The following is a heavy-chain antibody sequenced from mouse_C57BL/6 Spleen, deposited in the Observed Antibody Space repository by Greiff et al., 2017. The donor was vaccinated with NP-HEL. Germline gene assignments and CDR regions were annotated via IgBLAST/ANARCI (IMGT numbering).Heavy chain of an antibody. CDR3: VRQDYYGSSLDY. J-gene: IGHJ2*01. CDR1: GFSFNTYA. D-gene: IGHD1-1*01. CDR2: IRSKSNNYAT. V-gene: IGHV10-1*01. Sequence: EVQLVESGGGLVQPKGSLKLSCAASGFSFNTYAMNWVRQAPGQGLEWVARIRSKSNNYATYYADSVKDRFTISRDDSESMLYLQMNNLKTEDTAMYDCVRQDYYGSSLDYWGQGTTLTVSS.